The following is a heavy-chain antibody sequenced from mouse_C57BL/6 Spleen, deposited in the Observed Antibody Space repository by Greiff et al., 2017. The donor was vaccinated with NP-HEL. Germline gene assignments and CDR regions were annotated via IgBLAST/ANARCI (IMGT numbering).Heavy chain of an antibody. CDR1: GFTFSDYG. V-gene: IGHV5-17*01. J-gene: IGHJ3*01. D-gene: IGHD1-1*01. CDR2: ISSGSSTI. Sequence: EVQVVESGGGLVKPGGSLKLSCAASGFTFSDYGMHWVRQAPEKGLEWVAYISSGSSTIYYADTVKGRFTISRDNAKNTLFLQMTSLRSEDTAMYYCAREINYYGSEGFAYWGQGTLVTVSA. CDR3: AREINYYGSEGFAY.